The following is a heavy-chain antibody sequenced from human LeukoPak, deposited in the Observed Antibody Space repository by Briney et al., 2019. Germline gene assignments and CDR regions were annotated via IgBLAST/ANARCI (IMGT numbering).Heavy chain of an antibody. CDR1: GFTFSSYS. J-gene: IGHJ2*01. D-gene: IGHD5-12*01. V-gene: IGHV3-21*01. CDR3: ARAPDIHWYFDL. CDR2: ISSSSSYI. Sequence: GGSLRLSCAASGFTFSSYSMNWVRQAPGKGLEWVSSISSSSSYIYYADSVKGRFTISRDNAKNSLYLQMNSLRAEDTAVYYCARAPDIHWYFDLWGRGTLVTVSS.